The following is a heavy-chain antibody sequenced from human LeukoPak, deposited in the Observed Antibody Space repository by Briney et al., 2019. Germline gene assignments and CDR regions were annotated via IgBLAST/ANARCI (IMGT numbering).Heavy chain of an antibody. Sequence: GGSLRLSCAASGFTFDDYTMHWVRQAPGKGLEWVSVISWDGGGTYYADSVKGRSTISRDNSKNSLYLQMNSLRTEDTALYYCAREYYDSGAYYSLDSWGRGTLVTVSS. CDR1: GFTFDDYT. CDR3: AREYYDSGAYYSLDS. J-gene: IGHJ4*02. CDR2: ISWDGGGT. D-gene: IGHD3-22*01. V-gene: IGHV3-43*01.